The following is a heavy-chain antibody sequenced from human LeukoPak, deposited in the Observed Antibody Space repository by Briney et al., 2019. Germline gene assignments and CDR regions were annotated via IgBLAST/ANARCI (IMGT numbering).Heavy chain of an antibody. V-gene: IGHV3-13*04. J-gene: IGHJ3*02. CDR3: ARVNMDRGAAFGM. Sequence: GGSLRLSCAASGFTFSSYDLHWVRQATGQGLEWVSAIGTAGDTYYPGSVKGRFTISRENAKNSLYLQMNSLRAGDTAVYYCARVNMDRGAAFGMWGERGNVSVSS. D-gene: IGHD3-10*01. CDR1: GFTFSSYD. CDR2: IGTAGDT.